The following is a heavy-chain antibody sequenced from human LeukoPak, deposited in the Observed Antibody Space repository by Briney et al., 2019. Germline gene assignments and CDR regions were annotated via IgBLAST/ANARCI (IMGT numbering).Heavy chain of an antibody. CDR2: INPNSGGT. V-gene: IGHV1-2*02. CDR1: GYTFTGYY. J-gene: IGHJ4*02. Sequence: ASVKVSCKASGYTFTGYYMHWVRQAPGQGLEWMGWINPNSGGTNYAQKFQGRVTMTRDTSISTAYMELSRLRSDDTAVYYCARGYCSGGSCRHDYWGQGTLVTVSS. CDR3: ARGYCSGGSCRHDY. D-gene: IGHD2-15*01.